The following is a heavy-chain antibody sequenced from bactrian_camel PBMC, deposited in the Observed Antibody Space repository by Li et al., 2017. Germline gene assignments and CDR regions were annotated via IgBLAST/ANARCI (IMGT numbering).Heavy chain of an antibody. V-gene: IGHV3S53*01. D-gene: IGHD6*01. J-gene: IGHJ4*01. CDR1: LYTAYLYC. CDR2: IATDGTP. CDR3: AAGWATRYGGSWYLSPSRYNY. Sequence: HVQLVESGGGSVQAGGSLRLSCEASLYTAYLYCKTWFRQAPGKEREMVAFIATDGTPTYAYSAKGRFAISRDNAGNTLFLQMNSLKPEDSGMYYCAAGWATRYGGSWYLSPSRYNYWGQGTQVTVS.